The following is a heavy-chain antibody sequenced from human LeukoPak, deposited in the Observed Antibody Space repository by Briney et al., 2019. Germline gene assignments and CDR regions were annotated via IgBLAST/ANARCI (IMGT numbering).Heavy chain of an antibody. V-gene: IGHV3-21*01. CDR1: GFTFSSYS. CDR2: ISSSSSYI. D-gene: IGHD6-13*01. CDR3: ARGRIAAAYQGGPDY. J-gene: IGHJ4*02. Sequence: AGGSLRLSCAASGFTFSSYSMNWVRQAPGKGLEWVSSISSSSSYIYYADSVKGRFTISRDNAKNSLYLQMNSLRAEDTAVYYCARGRIAAAYQGGPDYWGQGTLVTVSS.